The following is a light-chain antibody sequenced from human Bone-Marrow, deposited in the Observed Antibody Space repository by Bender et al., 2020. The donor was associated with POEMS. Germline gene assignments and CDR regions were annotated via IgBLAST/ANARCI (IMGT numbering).Light chain of an antibody. V-gene: IGLV3-1*01. CDR3: QAWDSDTAI. Sequence: SYELTQPPSVSVSPGQTAYITCSGDELGGKFLSWYQQRPGQSPILVIYQDDKRPSGIPERFSGSNSGTTATLTVSGTQTLDEADYYCQAWDSDTAIFGCGTKLTVL. J-gene: IGLJ2*01. CDR2: QDD. CDR1: ELGGKF.